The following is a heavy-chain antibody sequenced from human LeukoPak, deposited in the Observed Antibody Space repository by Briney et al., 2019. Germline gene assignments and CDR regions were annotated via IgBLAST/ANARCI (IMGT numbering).Heavy chain of an antibody. D-gene: IGHD3-3*01. J-gene: IGHJ3*02. Sequence: GGSLRLSCAASGFTFSSYEMNWVRQAQGKGLEWVANINLDGNGRFYVDSVKGRFTISRDNNKKSVYLQMNSLRAEDTAVYYCARDTDDFQGLDIWGQGTRVTVSS. V-gene: IGHV3-7*01. CDR1: GFTFSSYE. CDR2: INLDGNGR. CDR3: ARDTDDFQGLDI.